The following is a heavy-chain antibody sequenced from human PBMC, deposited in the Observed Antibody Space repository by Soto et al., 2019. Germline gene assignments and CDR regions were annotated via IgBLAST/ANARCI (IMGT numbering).Heavy chain of an antibody. CDR2: ISRSGGTI. J-gene: IGHJ4*02. Sequence: QVPLVESGGGLVKPGGSLRLSCAASGFTFSDYYMSWIRQAPGKGLEWVSDISRSGGTIYYADSVKGRFTISRDNAKNSLFLQMNSLRAEDTAVYYCARPYCTNGVCYSLNYWGQGTLVTVSS. CDR3: ARPYCTNGVCYSLNY. V-gene: IGHV3-11*01. CDR1: GFTFSDYY. D-gene: IGHD2-8*01.